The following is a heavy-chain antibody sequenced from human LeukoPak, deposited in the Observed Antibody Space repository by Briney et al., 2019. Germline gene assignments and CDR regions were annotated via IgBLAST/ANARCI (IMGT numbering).Heavy chain of an antibody. Sequence: GGSLRLSCAASGFTFSTFAMIWVRQPPGKGLEWVSSIFPSGGEIHYADSVRGRFTISRDNSKSTLSLQMNSLRAEDTAVYYCAKCLGGGDCYPVDWGQGTLVTVSS. CDR3: AKCLGGGDCYPVD. D-gene: IGHD2-21*02. J-gene: IGHJ4*02. V-gene: IGHV3-23*01. CDR1: GFTFSTFA. CDR2: IFPSGGEI.